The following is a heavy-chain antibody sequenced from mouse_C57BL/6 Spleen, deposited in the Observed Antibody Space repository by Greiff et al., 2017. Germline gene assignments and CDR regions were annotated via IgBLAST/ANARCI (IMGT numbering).Heavy chain of an antibody. CDR3: ARKGDYDGFAY. CDR2: INPNNGGT. D-gene: IGHD2-4*01. CDR1: GYTFTDYN. J-gene: IGHJ3*01. V-gene: IGHV1-18*01. Sequence: DVQLQESGPELVKPGASVKIPCKASGYTFTDYNMDWVKQSHGKSLEWIGDINPNNGGTIYNQKFKGKATLTVDKSSSTAYMELRSLTSEDTAVYYCARKGDYDGFAYWGQGTLVTVSA.